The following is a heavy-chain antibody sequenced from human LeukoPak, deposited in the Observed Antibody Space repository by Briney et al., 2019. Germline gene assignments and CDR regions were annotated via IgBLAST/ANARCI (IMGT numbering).Heavy chain of an antibody. D-gene: IGHD3-22*01. V-gene: IGHV3-23*01. CDR3: AKGYTSDSTMIVVDATPFDY. CDR2: ISGSGGYA. J-gene: IGHJ4*02. Sequence: GSLRLSCAASGFTFSIYPMSWVRQAPGKGLEWVSSISGSGGYAYYANSVKGRFITSRDNSKNTLYLQMNSLRAEDTAVYYCAKGYTSDSTMIVVDATPFDYWGQGTLVTVSS. CDR1: GFTFSIYP.